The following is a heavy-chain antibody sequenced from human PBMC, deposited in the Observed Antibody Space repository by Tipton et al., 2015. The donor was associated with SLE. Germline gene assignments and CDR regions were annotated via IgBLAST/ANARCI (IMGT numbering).Heavy chain of an antibody. CDR2: IYHSGST. CDR1: GFSISSGYY. D-gene: IGHD3-10*01. Sequence: TLSLTCTVSGFSISSGYYWGWIRQPPGKGLEWMGSIYHSGSTYYNPSLKSRVTISVDTSKNQFSLKLSSVTAADTAVYYCARDERVRGVLGYWGQGTLVTVSS. J-gene: IGHJ4*02. V-gene: IGHV4-38-2*02. CDR3: ARDERVRGVLGY.